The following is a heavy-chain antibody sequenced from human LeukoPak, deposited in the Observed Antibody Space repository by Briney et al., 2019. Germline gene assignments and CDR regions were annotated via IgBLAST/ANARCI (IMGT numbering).Heavy chain of an antibody. Sequence: PGGSLRLSCAASGFNVGSKHMNWVRKAPGKGLEWVSGIYPGGDSYYADSLKGRFIISRDISKNTVFLQMNSLRDEDTAVYHCARLNFGDDCWGQGALVTVSS. V-gene: IGHV3-53*01. CDR1: GFNVGSKH. J-gene: IGHJ4*02. CDR3: ARLNFGDDC. D-gene: IGHD4-17*01. CDR2: IYPGGDS.